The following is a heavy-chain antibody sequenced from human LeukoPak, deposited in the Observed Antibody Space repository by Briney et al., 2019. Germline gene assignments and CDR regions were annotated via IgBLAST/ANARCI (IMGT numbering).Heavy chain of an antibody. CDR1: GYTFTSYG. J-gene: IGHJ4*02. CDR3: ARGKCITTSCYMESGFDY. CDR2: ISAYNGNT. Sequence: ASVKVSCKASGYTFTSYGISWVRPAPGQGLEWMGWISAYNGNTNYAQKLQGRVTMTTDTSTSTAYMELSRLRSDDTAMYYCARGKCITTSCYMESGFDYWGQGTLVTVSS. V-gene: IGHV1-18*01. D-gene: IGHD2-2*02.